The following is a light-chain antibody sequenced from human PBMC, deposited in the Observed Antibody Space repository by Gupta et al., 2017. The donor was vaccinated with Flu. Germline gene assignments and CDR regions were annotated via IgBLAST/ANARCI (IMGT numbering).Light chain of an antibody. CDR1: SGSVSTSYY. J-gene: IGLJ3*02. CDR3: VLYMGSGWV. V-gene: IGLV8-61*01. Sequence: QTVVTQEPSFSVSPGGTVTLTCGLSSGSVSTSYYPSWYQQTPGQAPRTLIYSTNTRSSGVPDRFSGSILGNKAALTITGAQADDDDYYCVLYMGSGWVFGGGTKLTVL. CDR2: STN.